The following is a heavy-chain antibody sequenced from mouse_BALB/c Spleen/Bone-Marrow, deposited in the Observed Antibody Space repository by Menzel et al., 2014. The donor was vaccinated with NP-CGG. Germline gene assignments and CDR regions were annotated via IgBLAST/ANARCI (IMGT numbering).Heavy chain of an antibody. CDR3: ARYDYGWYFYV. CDR2: IDPANGNT. D-gene: IGHD1-1*01. V-gene: IGHV14-3*02. J-gene: IGHJ1*01. Sequence: VQLQQSGAELVKPGASVKLSCTASGFNIKDTYMHWVKQRPEQGLEWIGRIDPANGNTKYDPKFQGKATITADTSSNTAYLQLSSQTSEDTAVYYCARYDYGWYFYVWGAGTTVTVSS. CDR1: GFNIKDTY.